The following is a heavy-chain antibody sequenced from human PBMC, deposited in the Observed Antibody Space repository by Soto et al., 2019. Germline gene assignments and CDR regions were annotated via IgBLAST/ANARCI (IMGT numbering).Heavy chain of an antibody. CDR3: ARDPYYYGSGTNPPFDY. D-gene: IGHD3-10*01. Sequence: QVPLVQSGAEVKKPGASVKVSCKASGYTFTSYAMHWVRQAPGQRLEWMGWINAGNGNTKYSQKFQGRVTITRDTSASTAYMELSSLRSEDTAVYYCARDPYYYGSGTNPPFDYWGQGTLVTVSS. CDR2: INAGNGNT. CDR1: GYTFTSYA. J-gene: IGHJ4*02. V-gene: IGHV1-3*01.